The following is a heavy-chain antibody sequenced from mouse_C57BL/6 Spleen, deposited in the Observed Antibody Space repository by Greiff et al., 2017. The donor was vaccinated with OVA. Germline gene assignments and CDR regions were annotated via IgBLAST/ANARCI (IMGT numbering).Heavy chain of an antibody. J-gene: IGHJ2*01. CDR3: ARVNFTTALDY. Sequence: VQLQQSGAELVKPGASVKISCKASGYAFSSYWMNWVKQRPGKGLEWIGQIYPGDGDTNYNGKFKGKATLTADKSSSTAYMQLSSLTSEDSAVYFCARVNFTTALDYWGQGTTLTVSS. V-gene: IGHV1-80*01. CDR2: IYPGDGDT. CDR1: GYAFSSYW. D-gene: IGHD1-2*01.